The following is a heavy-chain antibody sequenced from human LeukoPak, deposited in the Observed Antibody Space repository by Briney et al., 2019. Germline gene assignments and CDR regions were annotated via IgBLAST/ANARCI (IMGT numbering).Heavy chain of an antibody. CDR2: IYYSGST. V-gene: IGHV4-59*01. D-gene: IGHD3-22*01. J-gene: IGHJ4*02. CDR1: GGFISSYY. CDR3: ARVPSYYYDSEEMYYLDY. Sequence: SETLSLTCTVSGGFISSYYRSWIRQPPAKGLERIGYIYYSGSTNYNPSLKSRVTISVDTSKNQFSLKLSSVTAADTDVYYCARVPSYYYDSEEMYYLDYGGQGTLVTVTS.